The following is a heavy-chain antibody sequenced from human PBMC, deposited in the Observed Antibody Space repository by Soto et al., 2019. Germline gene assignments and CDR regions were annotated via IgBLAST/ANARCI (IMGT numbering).Heavy chain of an antibody. Sequence: QITLKESGPTLVKPTQTLTLTCTFSGFSLSTSGVGVGWIRQPPGKALEWLALIYWDDDKRYSPSLKSRLTITNDTSKNQVVLTMTNMDPVDTATYYCAHLRTYYYGSGSYFAPTGYYYYYMDVWGKGTTVTVS. CDR2: IYWDDDK. D-gene: IGHD3-10*01. CDR3: AHLRTYYYGSGSYFAPTGYYYYYMDV. CDR1: GFSLSTSGVG. V-gene: IGHV2-5*02. J-gene: IGHJ6*03.